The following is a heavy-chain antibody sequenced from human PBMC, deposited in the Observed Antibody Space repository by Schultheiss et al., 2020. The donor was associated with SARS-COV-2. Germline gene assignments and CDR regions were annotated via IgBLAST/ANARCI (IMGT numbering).Heavy chain of an antibody. Sequence: GGSLRLSCKASGGTFSSYAISWVRQAPGQGLEWMGWINPNSGGTNYAQKFQGWVTMTRDTSISTAYMELSRLRSDDTAVYYCARDSGEPRTLDYWGQGTLVTVSS. V-gene: IGHV1-2*04. J-gene: IGHJ4*02. CDR2: INPNSGGT. D-gene: IGHD1-14*01. CDR1: GGTFSSYA. CDR3: ARDSGEPRTLDY.